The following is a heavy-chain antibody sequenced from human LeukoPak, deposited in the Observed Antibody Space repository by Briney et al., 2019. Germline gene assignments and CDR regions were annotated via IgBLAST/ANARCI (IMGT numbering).Heavy chain of an antibody. Sequence: SETLSLTCAVYGGSFSGYYWSWIRQPPGKGLEWIGEINHSGSTNYNPSLKSRVTISVDRSKNQFSLKLSSVTAADTAVYYCARFGSGDGMDVWGQGTTVTVSS. CDR1: GGSFSGYY. V-gene: IGHV4-34*01. CDR2: INHSGST. D-gene: IGHD2-15*01. CDR3: ARFGSGDGMDV. J-gene: IGHJ6*02.